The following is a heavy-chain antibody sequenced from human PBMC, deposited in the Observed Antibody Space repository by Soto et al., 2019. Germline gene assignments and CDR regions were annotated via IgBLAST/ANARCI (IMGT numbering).Heavy chain of an antibody. Sequence: QVQLQESGPGLVQPSETLSLTCTVSDGSISTYFWTWIRQPPGKGLEWIGHIYHSGTADYNPSLKGRVAMSVDTSKNQFSLTLTSVTAADTATYYCARGKYCSGGSCERFDPWGQGALVTVSS. CDR2: IYHSGTA. V-gene: IGHV4-59*01. J-gene: IGHJ5*02. D-gene: IGHD2-15*01. CDR1: DGSISTYF. CDR3: ARGKYCSGGSCERFDP.